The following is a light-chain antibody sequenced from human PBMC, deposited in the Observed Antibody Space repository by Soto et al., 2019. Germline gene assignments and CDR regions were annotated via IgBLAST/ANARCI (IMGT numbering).Light chain of an antibody. CDR2: GAS. V-gene: IGKV3-20*01. J-gene: IGKJ3*01. CDR1: QSVSSSD. CDR3: QQYGSSPLFT. Sequence: EIVLTQSPGTLSLSPGGRATLSCRVSQSVSSSDLAWYQQKPGQAPRLLIYGASSRATGIPDRFSGSGSGTDFTLTISRLEPEDFVVYYCQQYGSSPLFTFGPGTKVDIK.